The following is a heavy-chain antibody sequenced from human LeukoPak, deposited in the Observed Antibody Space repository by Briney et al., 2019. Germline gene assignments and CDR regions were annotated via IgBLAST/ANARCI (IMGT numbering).Heavy chain of an antibody. Sequence: ASVKVSCKASGGTFSSYAISWVRQAPGQGLEWMGGIILIFGTANYAQKFQGRVTITADESTSTAYMELSSLRSEDTAVYYCARDRGVAAAGTFDYWGQGTLVTVSS. V-gene: IGHV1-69*13. CDR2: IILIFGTA. CDR1: GGTFSSYA. D-gene: IGHD6-13*01. CDR3: ARDRGVAAAGTFDY. J-gene: IGHJ4*02.